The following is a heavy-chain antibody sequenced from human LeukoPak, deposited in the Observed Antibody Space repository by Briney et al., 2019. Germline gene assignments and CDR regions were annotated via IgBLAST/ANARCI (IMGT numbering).Heavy chain of an antibody. Sequence: PGGSLRLSCAASGFTFSSYAMSWVRQAPAKGLEWVSTISGSGGSTYYADSVKGRFTISRDNSRNTLSVQMNSLRADDTAVYFCARDRGSCSGGSCYNSFDPWGQGTLVTVSS. CDR1: GFTFSSYA. CDR3: ARDRGSCSGGSCYNSFDP. CDR2: ISGSGGST. V-gene: IGHV3-23*01. D-gene: IGHD2-15*01. J-gene: IGHJ5*02.